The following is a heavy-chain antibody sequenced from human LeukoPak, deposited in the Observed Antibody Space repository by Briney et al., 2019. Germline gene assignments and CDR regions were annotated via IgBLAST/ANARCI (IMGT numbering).Heavy chain of an antibody. CDR2: INHSGST. V-gene: IGHV4-38-2*02. CDR1: GYSISSGYY. CDR3: ARLRPYCSSTSCYAGDFQH. J-gene: IGHJ1*01. D-gene: IGHD2-2*01. Sequence: SETLSLTCTVSGYSISSGYYWGWIRQPPGKGLEWIGEINHSGSTNYNPSLKSRVTISVDTSKNQFSLKLSSVTAADTAVYYCARLRPYCSSTSCYAGDFQHWGQGTLVTVSS.